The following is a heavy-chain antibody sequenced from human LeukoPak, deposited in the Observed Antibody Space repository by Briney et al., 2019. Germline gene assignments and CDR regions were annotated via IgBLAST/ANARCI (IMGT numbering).Heavy chain of an antibody. J-gene: IGHJ4*02. CDR1: GFTFSSYW. Sequence: PGGSLRLSCAASGFTFSSYWMSWVRQAPGKGLEWVANIKQDGSEKYYVDSVKGRFTISRDNAKNSLYLQMNSLRAEDTAVYYCARPYCSSTSCYGWAYWGQGTLVTVSS. CDR3: ARPYCSSTSCYGWAY. CDR2: IKQDGSEK. D-gene: IGHD2-2*01. V-gene: IGHV3-7*01.